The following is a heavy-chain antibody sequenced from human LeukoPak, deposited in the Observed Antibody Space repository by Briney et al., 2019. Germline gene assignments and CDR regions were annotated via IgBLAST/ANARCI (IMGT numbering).Heavy chain of an antibody. CDR3: ARDQTVIDPYDAFDI. Sequence: NPSETLSLTCTVSGGSISSGGYYWSWIRQHPGQGLEWIGYIYHSGSTYYNPSLKSRVTMSVDTSKNQFSLKLSSVTAADTAVYYCARDQTVIDPYDAFDIWGQGTMVTVSS. J-gene: IGHJ3*02. D-gene: IGHD3-22*01. V-gene: IGHV4-31*03. CDR1: GGSISSGGYY. CDR2: IYHSGST.